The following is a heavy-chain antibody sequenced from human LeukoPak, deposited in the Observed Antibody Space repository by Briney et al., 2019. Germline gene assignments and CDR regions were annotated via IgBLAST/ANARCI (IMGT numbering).Heavy chain of an antibody. CDR3: ALTGYSPYYYYYYMDV. D-gene: IGHD3-9*01. Sequence: SETLSLTCTVSGGSISSSSYYWGWIRQPPGKGLEWIGSIYYSGSTYYNPSLKSRVTISVDTSKNQFSLKLSSVTAADTAVYYRALTGYSPYYYYYYMDVWGKGTTVTVSS. CDR2: IYYSGST. J-gene: IGHJ6*03. CDR1: GGSISSSSYY. V-gene: IGHV4-39*01.